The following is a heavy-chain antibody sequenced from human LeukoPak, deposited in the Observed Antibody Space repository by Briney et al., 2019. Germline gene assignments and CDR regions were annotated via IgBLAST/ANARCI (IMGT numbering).Heavy chain of an antibody. V-gene: IGHV3-49*03. CDR3: ARVGCSGGSCRFVYCDS. CDR1: GFTFRDHA. Sequence: PGGSLRLSCTASGFTFRDHAMNWFRQAPGKGLEWIGFIRSEAYGGTTEYAASEKGRFTISRDDSESIAYLQINSLKTEDTAVYYCARVGCSGGSCRFVYCDSWGEGILVTVSS. J-gene: IGHJ4*02. CDR2: IRSEAYGGTT. D-gene: IGHD2-15*01.